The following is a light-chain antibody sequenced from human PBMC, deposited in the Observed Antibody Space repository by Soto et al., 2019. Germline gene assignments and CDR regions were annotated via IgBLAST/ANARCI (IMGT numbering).Light chain of an antibody. CDR1: QILLHSNGYSY. V-gene: IGKV2-28*01. J-gene: IGKJ5*01. Sequence: DIVMTQSPLSLPVTPGEPASISCRSSQILLHSNGYSYFDWYLQKPGQSPQLLIYLGSNRASGVPDRFSGSGSGTDFTLKISRVEAEDVGVYYCMQALQTPLTFGQGTRLESK. CDR2: LGS. CDR3: MQALQTPLT.